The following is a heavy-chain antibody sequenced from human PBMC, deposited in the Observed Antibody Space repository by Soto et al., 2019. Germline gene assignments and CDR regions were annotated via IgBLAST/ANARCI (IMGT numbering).Heavy chain of an antibody. Sequence: SVKVSCKASGYTFTVYYMHGVRQSALQGLEGMGCINPKSGGTMYPQKFQGRVTMTWDTSISTAYMALTRLRSDDTAVYYCARDLAKGGGSAGFDYWGQGTLVTVSS. D-gene: IGHD1-26*01. V-gene: IGHV1-2*02. CDR3: ARDLAKGGGSAGFDY. CDR2: INPKSGGT. J-gene: IGHJ4*02. CDR1: GYTFTVYY.